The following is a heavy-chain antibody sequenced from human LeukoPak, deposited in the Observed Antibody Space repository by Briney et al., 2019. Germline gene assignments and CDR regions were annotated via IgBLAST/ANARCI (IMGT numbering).Heavy chain of an antibody. CDR3: AKARITIFGVVITSQTYYYYGMDV. CDR2: ISSSSSYI. Sequence: GGSLRLSCAASGFTFSSYSMNWVRQAPGKGLEWVSSISSSSSYIYYADSVKGRFTISRDNSKNTLYLQMNSLRAEDTAVYYCAKARITIFGVVITSQTYYYYGMDVWGQGTTVTVSS. J-gene: IGHJ6*02. D-gene: IGHD3-3*01. V-gene: IGHV3-21*04. CDR1: GFTFSSYS.